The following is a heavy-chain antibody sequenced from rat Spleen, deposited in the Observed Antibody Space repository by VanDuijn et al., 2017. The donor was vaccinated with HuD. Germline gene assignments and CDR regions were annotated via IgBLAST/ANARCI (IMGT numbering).Heavy chain of an antibody. Sequence: QVQLKESGPGLVQPSQTLSLTCTVSGFSLTSYGVSWVRQPPGKGLEWMGGIWGDGSTNYNSALKSRLSISRDTSKSQVFLKMNSLQTEDTATYYCASSNYPGMWFAYWGQGTLVTVSS. D-gene: IGHD1-4*01. CDR3: ASSNYPGMWFAY. CDR1: GFSLTSYG. CDR2: IWGDGST. V-gene: IGHV2-13*01. J-gene: IGHJ3*01.